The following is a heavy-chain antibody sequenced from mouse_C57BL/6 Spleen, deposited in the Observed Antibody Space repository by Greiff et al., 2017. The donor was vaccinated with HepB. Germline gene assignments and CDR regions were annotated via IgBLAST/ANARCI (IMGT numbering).Heavy chain of an antibody. CDR3: AKGWSHGYCYFAV. Sequence: EVKLMESGGGLVKPGGSLKLSCAASGFTFSDYGMHWVRQAPEKGLEWVAYISSGSSTIYYADTVKGRFTISRDNAKNTLFLQMTSLGSGDTAMYCCAKGWSHGYCYFAVWGTGTTVTVSS. D-gene: IGHD2-3*01. CDR2: ISSGSSTI. CDR1: GFTFSDYG. J-gene: IGHJ1*03. V-gene: IGHV5-17*01.